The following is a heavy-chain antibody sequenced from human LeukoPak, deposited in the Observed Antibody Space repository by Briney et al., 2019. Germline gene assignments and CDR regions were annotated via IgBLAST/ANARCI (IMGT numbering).Heavy chain of an antibody. D-gene: IGHD2-15*01. CDR3: ARDVVGAMCGFDH. V-gene: IGHV1-18*01. J-gene: IGHJ4*02. CDR1: GYTFSSNG. Sequence: ASVKVSCKTSGYTFSSNGISWVRQAPGQGLEWMGWIGADSANTRYTQKLQGRVTLTADKSAATVYMELRSLGFDDTALYYCARDVVGAMCGFDHWGQGTLVTVSS. CDR2: IGADSANT.